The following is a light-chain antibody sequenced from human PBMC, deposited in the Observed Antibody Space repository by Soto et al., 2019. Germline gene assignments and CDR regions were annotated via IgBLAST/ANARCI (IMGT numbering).Light chain of an antibody. CDR2: DAS. J-gene: IGKJ4*01. CDR3: QQYEKSPLP. Sequence: EIVLKQGASRLSLSRGDRGPLSVRASQSLSRYCLAWYQQKPGQAPRLLIYDASNRATGVPDRFSGSGSGTDFTLTISRLESEDFAVYHCQQYEKSPLPVGGGTKVEIK. V-gene: IGKV3-20*01. CDR1: QSLSRYC.